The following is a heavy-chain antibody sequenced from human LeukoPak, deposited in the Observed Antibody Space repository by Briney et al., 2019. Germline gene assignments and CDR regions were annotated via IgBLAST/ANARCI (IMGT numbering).Heavy chain of an antibody. CDR1: GFTFSNYA. D-gene: IGHD3-16*01. Sequence: PGGSLRLSCAASGFTFSNYAMTWVRQAPGKGLEWVSGISDSGGSTYYADSVKGRFTISRDNPKSTLYLQMNTLGAEDTAIYYCAKNRGDLLSSRVGCDYWGQGALVTVSS. CDR3: AKNRGDLLSSRVGCDY. V-gene: IGHV3-23*01. CDR2: ISDSGGST. J-gene: IGHJ4*02.